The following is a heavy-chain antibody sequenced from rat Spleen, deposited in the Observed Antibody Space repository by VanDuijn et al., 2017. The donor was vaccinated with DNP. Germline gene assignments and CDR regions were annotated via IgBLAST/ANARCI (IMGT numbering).Heavy chain of an antibody. Sequence: EVQLVESGGGLVQPGRSLKLSCVTSGFSFNNHGLAWVRQAPTKGLEWVASISTSGGSTYYRDSVTGRFTISRDNAKRTLYLQMDSLRSEDTATYYCATHGSISTISTGAMDVWGQGTSVTVSS. D-gene: IGHD1-2*01. J-gene: IGHJ4*01. CDR1: GFSFNNHG. CDR3: ATHGSISTISTGAMDV. CDR2: ISTSGGST. V-gene: IGHV5S13*01.